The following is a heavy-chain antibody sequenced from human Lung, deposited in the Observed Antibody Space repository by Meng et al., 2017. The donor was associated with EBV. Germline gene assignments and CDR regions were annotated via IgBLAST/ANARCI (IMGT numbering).Heavy chain of an antibody. J-gene: IGHJ4*02. CDR2: IYTSGST. D-gene: IGHD3-9*01. Sequence: LQHKYTAAGLVKPSPPLLLPCTVFRVSITSLDEAHYWFRRPPEGGLEWIGYIYTSGSTSYNPSLESLFAMSVYRSRNQFSLSLTSVTAADTAVYYCATDTPLRHFEWDLGTLVTVSS. CDR1: RVSITSLDEA. CDR3: ATDTPLRHFE. V-gene: IGHV4-30-2*01.